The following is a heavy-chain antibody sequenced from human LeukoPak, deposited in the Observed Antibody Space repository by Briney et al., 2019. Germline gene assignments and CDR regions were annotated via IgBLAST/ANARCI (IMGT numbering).Heavy chain of an antibody. Sequence: PAETLSLICTVSGGSISSYYWSWIRQPAGKGLEWIGRFYTSENTNYNPSLKSRVTMSVDTSKNQFSLNLTSVTAADTAMYYCARAIRGVTDAFDIWGQGTMVTVSS. D-gene: IGHD3-10*01. CDR1: GGSISSYY. J-gene: IGHJ3*02. CDR3: ARAIRGVTDAFDI. CDR2: FYTSENT. V-gene: IGHV4-4*07.